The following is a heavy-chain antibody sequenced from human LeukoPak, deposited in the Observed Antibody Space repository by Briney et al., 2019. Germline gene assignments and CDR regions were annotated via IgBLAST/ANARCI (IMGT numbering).Heavy chain of an antibody. J-gene: IGHJ4*02. CDR3: ARGMTPSSGRYYFDY. CDR1: GFTFSSYA. CDR2: ISGSGVST. D-gene: IGHD6-19*01. V-gene: IGHV3-23*01. Sequence: PGGSLRLSCAASGFTFSSYAMNWVRQAPGKGLEWVSTISGSGVSTYYADSVKGRFTISRANSKNTLYLQMDSLRAEDTAVHYCARGMTPSSGRYYFDYWGQGTLVTVSS.